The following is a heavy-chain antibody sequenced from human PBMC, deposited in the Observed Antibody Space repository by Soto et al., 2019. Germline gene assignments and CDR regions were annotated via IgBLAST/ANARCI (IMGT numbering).Heavy chain of an antibody. V-gene: IGHV1-8*01. J-gene: IGHJ5*02. CDR2: MNPNSGNT. CDR3: ARPSYSSGPLGFDP. Sequence: SVKVSCKASGYTFTSYDINWVRQATGQGREWMGWMNPNSGNTGYAQKFQGRVTMTRNTSISTAYMELSSLRSEDTAVYYCARPSYSSGPLGFDPWGQGTLVTVSS. D-gene: IGHD6-19*01. CDR1: GYTFTSYD.